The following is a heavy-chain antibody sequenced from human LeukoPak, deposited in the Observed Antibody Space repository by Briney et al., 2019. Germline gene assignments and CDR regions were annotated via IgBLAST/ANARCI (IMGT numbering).Heavy chain of an antibody. Sequence: ASVKVSCKASGGTFSSYAISWVRQAPGQGLEWMGWINPDGDVTKSAQKFQGRVTMTTDKSINTVFVELSGLTSDDTALYYCARGPNHYYYMDFWGKGTTVSVSS. J-gene: IGHJ6*03. CDR1: GGTFSSYA. CDR3: ARGPNHYYYMDF. D-gene: IGHD2-8*01. CDR2: INPDGDVT. V-gene: IGHV1-2*02.